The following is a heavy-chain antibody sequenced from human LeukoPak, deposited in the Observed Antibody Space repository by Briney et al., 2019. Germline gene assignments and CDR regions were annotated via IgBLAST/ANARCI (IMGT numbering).Heavy chain of an antibody. CDR3: ARDGAYCSSTSCSHNWFDP. V-gene: IGHV1-2*02. D-gene: IGHD2-2*01. Sequence: ASVKVSCKASGYTFTGYYMHWVRQAPGQGLEWMGWINPNSGGINYAQKFQGRVTMTRDTSISTAYMELSRLRSDDTAVYYCARDGAYCSSTSCSHNWFDPWGQGTLVTVSS. J-gene: IGHJ5*02. CDR2: INPNSGGI. CDR1: GYTFTGYY.